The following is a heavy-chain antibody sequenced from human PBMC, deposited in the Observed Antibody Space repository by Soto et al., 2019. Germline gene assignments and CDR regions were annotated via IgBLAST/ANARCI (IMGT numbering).Heavy chain of an antibody. Sequence: PSETLSLTCAVSGGSISSSNWWSWVRQPPGKGLEWIGEIYHSGSTNYNPSLKSRVTISVDKSTNQFSLKLSSVTAADTPVYYCARVRHFDCLSTETVFDYWGQGTLVTVSS. D-gene: IGHD3-9*01. V-gene: IGHV4-4*02. CDR1: GGSISSSNW. CDR2: IYHSGST. J-gene: IGHJ4*02. CDR3: ARVRHFDCLSTETVFDY.